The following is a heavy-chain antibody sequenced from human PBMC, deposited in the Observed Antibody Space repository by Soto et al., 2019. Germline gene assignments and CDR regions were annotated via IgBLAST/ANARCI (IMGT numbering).Heavy chain of an antibody. CDR3: ARTVGVAVAGTWFDP. V-gene: IGHV1-18*01. Sequence: ASVKVSCKASGYTFTSYGISWVRQAPGQGPEWMGWISAYNGNTNYAQKLQGRVTMTTDTSTSTAYMELRSLRSDDTAVYYCARTVGVAVAGTWFDPWGQGTMVTVSS. CDR1: GYTFTSYG. D-gene: IGHD6-19*01. J-gene: IGHJ5*02. CDR2: ISAYNGNT.